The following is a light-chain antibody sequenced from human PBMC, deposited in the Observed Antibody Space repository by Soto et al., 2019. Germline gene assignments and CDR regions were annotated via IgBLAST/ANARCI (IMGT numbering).Light chain of an antibody. CDR2: DDG. J-gene: IGLJ2*01. V-gene: IGLV3-21*02. CDR3: QVWDTTNPVI. Sequence: SYELTQPPSVSVAPGQTARITCGGNNIEIKSVHWYQQKPGQAPVLVVYDDGDRTTGIPERFSGFKSGNTATLTTSRVEAGDEADYYCQVWDTTNPVIFGGGTKVTVL. CDR1: NIEIKS.